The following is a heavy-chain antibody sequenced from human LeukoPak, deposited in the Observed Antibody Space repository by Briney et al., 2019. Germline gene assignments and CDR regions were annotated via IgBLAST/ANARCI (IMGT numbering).Heavy chain of an antibody. CDR2: ISSNGGST. J-gene: IGHJ4*02. Sequence: GGSLRLSCAASGFTFSGAWMSWVRQAPGKGLEYVSAISSNGGSTYYANSVKGRFTISRDNSKNTLYLQMGSLRAEDMAVYYCARDSGGTYYFDYWGQGTLVTVSS. D-gene: IGHD1-26*01. CDR1: GFTFSGAW. V-gene: IGHV3-64*01. CDR3: ARDSGGTYYFDY.